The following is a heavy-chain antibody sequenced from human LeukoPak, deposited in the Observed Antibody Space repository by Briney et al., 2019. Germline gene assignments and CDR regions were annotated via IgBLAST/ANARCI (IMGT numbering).Heavy chain of an antibody. CDR2: IYYSGRT. CDR1: GGSISSHY. V-gene: IGHV4-59*11. D-gene: IGHD2-21*01. CDR3: AREVYSSMDV. J-gene: IGHJ6*03. Sequence: PPETLSPTSTASGGSISSHYRSWIRQPPGKGLEWIGYIYYSGRTNYNPSLKSRVTISVDTSKNQFSLKLSSVTAADTAVYYCAREVYSSMDVWGKGTTVTVSS.